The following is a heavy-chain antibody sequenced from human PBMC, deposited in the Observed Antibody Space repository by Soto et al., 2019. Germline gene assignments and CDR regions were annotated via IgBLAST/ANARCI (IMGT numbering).Heavy chain of an antibody. CDR2: INPDSGGT. CDR1: GYTFTDYY. D-gene: IGHD2-2*01. CDR3: AIRTGQLAIISEFDGDWFFEV. J-gene: IGHJ2*01. Sequence: QEQLVQSGAEVKKPGASLKVSCKASGYTFTDYYIHWVRQAPGQGLEWVGWINPDSGGTNLAQRFQGRSTMTSATSISTAYMDLSSLRSDDTAVYYCAIRTGQLAIISEFDGDWFFEVWGRGTLVTVSS. V-gene: IGHV1-2*02.